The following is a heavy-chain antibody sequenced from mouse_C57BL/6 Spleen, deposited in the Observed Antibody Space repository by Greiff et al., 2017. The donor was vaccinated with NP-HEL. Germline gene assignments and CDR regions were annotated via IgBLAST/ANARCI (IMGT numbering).Heavy chain of an antibody. CDR3: ARGGGIYYGNQGPMDY. D-gene: IGHD2-1*01. J-gene: IGHJ4*01. CDR2: IDPSDSYT. Sequence: QVQLQQPGAELVKPGASVKLSCKASGYTFTSYWMQWVKQRPGQGLEWIGEIDPSDSYTNYNQKFKGKATLTVDTSSSTAYMQLSSLTSEDSAVYYCARGGGIYYGNQGPMDYWGQGTSVTVSS. CDR1: GYTFTSYW. V-gene: IGHV1-50*01.